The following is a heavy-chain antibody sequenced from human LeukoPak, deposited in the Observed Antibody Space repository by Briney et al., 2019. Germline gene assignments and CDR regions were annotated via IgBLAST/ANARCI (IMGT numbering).Heavy chain of an antibody. V-gene: IGHV1-69*13. CDR2: IIPIFGTA. Sequence: SVKVSFKASGGTFSSYAISWVRQAPGQGLEWMGGIIPIFGTANYAQKFQGRVTITADESTSTAYMELGSLRSEDTAVYYCARDTPDCSGGSCYESGWFDPWGQGTLVTVSS. CDR1: GGTFSSYA. J-gene: IGHJ5*02. CDR3: ARDTPDCSGGSCYESGWFDP. D-gene: IGHD2-15*01.